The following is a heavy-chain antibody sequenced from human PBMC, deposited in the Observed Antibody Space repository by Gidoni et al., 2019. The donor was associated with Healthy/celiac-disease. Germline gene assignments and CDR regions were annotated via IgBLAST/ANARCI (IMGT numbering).Heavy chain of an antibody. CDR3: ARVIVAAAGTVIFDY. J-gene: IGHJ4*02. CDR1: GGSLSSYY. CDR2: IYYSGST. V-gene: IGHV4-59*01. Sequence: QVQLQESGPGLVKPSETLSLTCTVSGGSLSSYYWSWIRQPPGKGLEWIGYIYYSGSTNYNPSLKSRVTISVDTSKNQFSLKLSSVTAADTAVYYCARVIVAAAGTVIFDYWGQGTLVTVSS. D-gene: IGHD6-13*01.